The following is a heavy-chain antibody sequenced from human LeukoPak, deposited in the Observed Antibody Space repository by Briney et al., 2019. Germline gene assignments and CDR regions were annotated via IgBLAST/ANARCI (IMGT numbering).Heavy chain of an antibody. Sequence: SETPSLTCTVSGGSMSGYFWSWIRQPPGKGLEWIGYIYYSGSTNYNPSLKSRVTISVDTSKNQFSLKLSSVTAADTAVYYCARSITSSWYGDFQHWGQGTLVTVSS. CDR2: IYYSGST. CDR3: ARSITSSWYGDFQH. J-gene: IGHJ1*01. D-gene: IGHD6-13*01. CDR1: GGSMSGYF. V-gene: IGHV4-59*01.